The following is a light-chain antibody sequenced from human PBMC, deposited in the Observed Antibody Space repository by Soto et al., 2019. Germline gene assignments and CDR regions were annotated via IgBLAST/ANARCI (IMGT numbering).Light chain of an antibody. V-gene: IGKV3-15*01. CDR1: QSVSSN. J-gene: IGKJ1*01. Sequence: EIVMTQSPATLSVSPGERATLSCRASQSVSSNLAWYQQKPGQAPRLLIYGASTRATGIPARFSGSGSGTEFTLTICSLQSEDFAVYYCQQYNDWPTKGTFGQGTKVEIK. CDR2: GAS. CDR3: QQYNDWPTKGT.